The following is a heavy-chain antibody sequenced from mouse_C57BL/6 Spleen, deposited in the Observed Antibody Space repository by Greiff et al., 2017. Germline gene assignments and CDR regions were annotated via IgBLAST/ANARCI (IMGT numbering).Heavy chain of an antibody. CDR3: TRPGAAQATFAY. V-gene: IGHV6-6*01. D-gene: IGHD3-2*02. J-gene: IGHJ3*01. CDR2: IRNKANNHAT. Sequence: DVKLQESGGGLVQPGGSMKLSCAASGFTFSDAWMDWVRQSPEQGLEWVAEIRNKANNHATYYAESVKGRFTVSRDDSKSSVYLQMNSLRAEDTGIYYCTRPGAAQATFAYGGQGTLVTVSA. CDR1: GFTFSDAW.